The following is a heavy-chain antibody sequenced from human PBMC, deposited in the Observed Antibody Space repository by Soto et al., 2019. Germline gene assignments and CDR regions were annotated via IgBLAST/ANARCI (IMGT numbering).Heavy chain of an antibody. V-gene: IGHV3-74*01. D-gene: IGHD6-13*01. CDR3: ARGAAAASNLLDY. CDR1: GFTLSSHW. Sequence: GGSLRLSCTASGFTLSSHWMHWVRQAPGKGLMWVSRINGDGGATNYADSVKGRFTISRDNAKNAIYLQMNSLRAEDTAVYYCARGAAAASNLLDYWGQGTLVTVSS. J-gene: IGHJ4*02. CDR2: INGDGGAT.